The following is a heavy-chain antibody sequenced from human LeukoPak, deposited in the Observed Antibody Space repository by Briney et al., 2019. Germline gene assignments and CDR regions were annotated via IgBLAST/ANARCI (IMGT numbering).Heavy chain of an antibody. D-gene: IGHD3-10*01. J-gene: IGHJ4*02. V-gene: IGHV3-48*03. CDR2: IRSSVCCI. Sequence: GGSLRLSCAASGFTFSCYEMNWVRRAPGKGLQWGSFIRSSVCCIYYADSVKGRFTISRDNAKNSLYLQMNSLRAEDTAVYYCARLLAYGSGGEAFDYWGQGTLVTVSS. CDR1: GFTFSCYE. CDR3: ARLLAYGSGGEAFDY.